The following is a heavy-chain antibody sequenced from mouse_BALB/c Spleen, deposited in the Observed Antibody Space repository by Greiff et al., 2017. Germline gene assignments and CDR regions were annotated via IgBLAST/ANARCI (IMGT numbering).Heavy chain of an antibody. D-gene: IGHD1-1*01. Sequence: VKLVESGPDLVAPSQSLSITCTVSGFSLTSYGVHWVRQPPGEGLEWLVVIWSDGSTTYNSALKSRLSISKDNSKSQVFLKMNSLQTDDTAMYYCARDYGSSYGGFAYWGQGTLVTVSA. CDR1: GFSLTSYG. V-gene: IGHV2-6-2*01. CDR2: IWSDGST. CDR3: ARDYGSSYGGFAY. J-gene: IGHJ3*01.